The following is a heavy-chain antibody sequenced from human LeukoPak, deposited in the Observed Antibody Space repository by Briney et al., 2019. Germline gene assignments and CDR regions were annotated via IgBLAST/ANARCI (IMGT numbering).Heavy chain of an antibody. D-gene: IGHD2-15*01. Sequence: GGSLRLSCAASEFTFSRYWMSWVRQAPGKGLDWVSAISGSGGSTYYADSVKGRFTISRDNSKNTLYLQMNSLRAEDTAIYYCAKNGDRGAYCTGGTCYPYFYYYMDVWGKETTVTI. J-gene: IGHJ6*03. CDR3: AKNGDRGAYCTGGTCYPYFYYYMDV. CDR1: EFTFSRYW. V-gene: IGHV3-23*01. CDR2: ISGSGGST.